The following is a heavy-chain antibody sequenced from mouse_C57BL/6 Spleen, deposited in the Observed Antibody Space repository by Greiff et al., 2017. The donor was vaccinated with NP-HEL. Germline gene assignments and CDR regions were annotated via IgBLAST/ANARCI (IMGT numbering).Heavy chain of an antibody. Sequence: QVQLQQPGAELVMPGASVKLSCKASGYTFTSYWMHWVKQRPGQGLEWIGEIDPSDSYTNYNQKFKGKSTLTVDKSSSTAYMQLSSLTSEDSAVYYCAIIYYGNYGAMDYWGQGTSVTVSS. D-gene: IGHD2-1*01. V-gene: IGHV1-69*01. CDR2: IDPSDSYT. CDR1: GYTFTSYW. J-gene: IGHJ4*01. CDR3: AIIYYGNYGAMDY.